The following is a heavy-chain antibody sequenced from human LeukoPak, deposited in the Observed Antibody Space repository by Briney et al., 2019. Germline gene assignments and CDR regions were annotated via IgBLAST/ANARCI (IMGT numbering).Heavy chain of an antibody. V-gene: IGHV3-23*01. D-gene: IGHD5-18*01. CDR2: ISRTGGSSA. Sequence: GGSLRLSCAASGFTLSSYAMNWVRQAPGKGLEWVSAISRTGGSSAYYADSVKGRFTISRDNSKNTLYLQMNGLRTEDTAVYYCAKASTENIYGPDYWGQGTLVTVSS. CDR3: AKASTENIYGPDY. CDR1: GFTLSSYA. J-gene: IGHJ4*02.